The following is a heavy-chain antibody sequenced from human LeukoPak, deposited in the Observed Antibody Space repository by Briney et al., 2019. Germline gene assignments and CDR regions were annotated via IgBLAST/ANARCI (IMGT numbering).Heavy chain of an antibody. CDR2: IYTNGRDT. D-gene: IGHD1-26*01. J-gene: IGHJ6*02. CDR1: GFTFRSFG. CDR3: AHLVWEYVGGLDV. V-gene: IGHV3-23*05. Sequence: SGGSLRLSCAASGFTFRSFGMNWVRQAPGKGLEWVSGIYTNGRDTRYADSVKGRFTISRDNSKNTPYLQMHSLRVEDTAVYYCAHLVWEYVGGLDVWGQGTTVTVSS.